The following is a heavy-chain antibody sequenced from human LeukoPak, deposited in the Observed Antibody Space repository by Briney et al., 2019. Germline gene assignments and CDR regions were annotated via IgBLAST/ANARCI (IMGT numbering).Heavy chain of an antibody. CDR2: IYYSVRT. CDR3: ARTGDGYNYYNYYYMDV. J-gene: IGHJ6*03. V-gene: IGHV4-59*01. Sequence: SETLSLTCTVSGGSISSYYWSWIRQPPGKGLEWIGYIYYSVRTNYNPSLKSRVTISVDMPNNQFSLKMSSVTAADTAVYYCARTGDGYNYYNYYYMDVWGKGTTVTVTS. CDR1: GGSISSYY. D-gene: IGHD5-24*01.